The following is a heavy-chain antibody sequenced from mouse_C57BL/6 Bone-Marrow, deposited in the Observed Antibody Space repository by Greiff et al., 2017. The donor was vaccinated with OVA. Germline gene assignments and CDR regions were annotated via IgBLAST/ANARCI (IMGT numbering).Heavy chain of an antibody. V-gene: IGHV1-69*01. CDR3: ARTPAYYSNYDYAMDY. CDR2: IDPSDSYT. D-gene: IGHD2-5*01. Sequence: QVQLQQPGAELVMPGASVKLSCKASGYTFTSYWMHWVKQRPGQGLRWIGEIDPSDSYTNYNQKFKGKSTLTVDKSSSTAYMQLSSLTSEDSAVYYCARTPAYYSNYDYAMDYWGQGTSVTVSS. CDR1: GYTFTSYW. J-gene: IGHJ4*01.